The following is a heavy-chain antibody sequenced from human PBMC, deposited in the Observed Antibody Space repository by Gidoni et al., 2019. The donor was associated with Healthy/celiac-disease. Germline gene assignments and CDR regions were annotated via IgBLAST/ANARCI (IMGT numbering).Heavy chain of an antibody. V-gene: IGHV4-34*01. Sequence: QVQLQQWGAGLLKPSETLSLTCAVYGGSFSGYYWSWIRQPPGKGLEWIGEINHSGSTNYNPSLKSRVTISVDTSKNQFSLKLSSVTAADTAVYYCATAVTNVEALYYYYGMDVWGQGTTVTVSS. CDR1: GGSFSGYY. CDR3: ATAVTNVEALYYYYGMDV. CDR2: INHSGST. J-gene: IGHJ6*02. D-gene: IGHD4-4*01.